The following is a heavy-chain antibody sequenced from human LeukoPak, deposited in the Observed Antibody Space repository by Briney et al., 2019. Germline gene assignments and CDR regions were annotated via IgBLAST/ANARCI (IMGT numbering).Heavy chain of an antibody. V-gene: IGHV4-59*01. CDR1: GGSISSYY. CDR2: INYSGMT. J-gene: IGHJ4*02. D-gene: IGHD1-7*01. CDR3: ASRVMGNYYFDC. Sequence: SETLSLTCTVSGGSISSYYWRWIRQPPGKGLEWIGDINYSGMTNYNPSLKSRVTISVDTSKNQLSLKLSSVTAADTAVYYCASRVMGNYYFDCWGQGTLVTVSS.